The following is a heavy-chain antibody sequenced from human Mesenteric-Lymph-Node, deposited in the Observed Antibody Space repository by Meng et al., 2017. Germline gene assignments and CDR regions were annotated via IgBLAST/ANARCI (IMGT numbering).Heavy chain of an antibody. Sequence: GESLKISCAASGFTFSSYEMNWVRQAPGKGLEWVSYISSSGSTIYYADSVKGRFTISRDNAKNSLYLQMNSLRAEDTAVYYCARDPYDSSGYPADDAFDIWGQGTMVTVSS. D-gene: IGHD3-22*01. J-gene: IGHJ3*02. CDR2: ISSSGSTI. CDR3: ARDPYDSSGYPADDAFDI. CDR1: GFTFSSYE. V-gene: IGHV3-48*03.